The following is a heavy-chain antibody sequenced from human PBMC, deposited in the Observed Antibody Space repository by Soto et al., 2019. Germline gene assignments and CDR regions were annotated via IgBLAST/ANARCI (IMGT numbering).Heavy chain of an antibody. D-gene: IGHD1-26*01. V-gene: IGHV4-59*12. Sequence: SETLSLTCSVSNGSISGFYWTWIRQPRGNILEWIGYIHYSGRTDYNPSLTSRATMSVDTSKNQFSLNLKSITAADTAVYYCVRVGVGIGNHFDSWGRGTLVTVSS. CDR3: VRVGVGIGNHFDS. CDR2: IHYSGRT. J-gene: IGHJ4*02. CDR1: NGSISGFY.